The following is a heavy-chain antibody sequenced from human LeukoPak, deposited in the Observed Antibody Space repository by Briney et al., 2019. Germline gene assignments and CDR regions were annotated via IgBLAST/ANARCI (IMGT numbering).Heavy chain of an antibody. V-gene: IGHV4-34*01. J-gene: IGHJ3*02. Sequence: SETLSLTCAVYGESFSGHYCSWIRQPPGKGLEWIWEINHSGSTNYDPSLKSRVSISVDTSKNQFSLKLSSVTAADTAVYYCARYQTPIAAAGSRYAFDIWGQGTMVTVSS. D-gene: IGHD6-13*01. CDR2: INHSGST. CDR1: GESFSGHY. CDR3: ARYQTPIAAAGSRYAFDI.